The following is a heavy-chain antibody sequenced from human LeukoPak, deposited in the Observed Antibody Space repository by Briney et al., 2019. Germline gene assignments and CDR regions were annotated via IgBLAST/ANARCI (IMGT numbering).Heavy chain of an antibody. Sequence: PAETLTLTCTVSGCSISSYYGSWIRQPPGKGLEWMAYIYYSGSTNYNPSLENRLTISGDAYDNEIPHDQIYMPGADTAVYCCARMSRGSEYWGRGTLVSVSS. D-gene: IGHD6-19*01. CDR2: IYYSGST. CDR3: ARMSRGSEY. CDR1: GCSISSYY. V-gene: IGHV4-59*01. J-gene: IGHJ4*02.